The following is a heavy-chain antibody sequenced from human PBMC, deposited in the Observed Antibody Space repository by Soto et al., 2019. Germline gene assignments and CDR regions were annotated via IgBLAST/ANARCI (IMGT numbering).Heavy chain of an antibody. V-gene: IGHV1-46*01. D-gene: IGHD2-21*02. CDR2: INPAGGTT. Sequence: QVQLVQSGAEVKKPGASVRISCRASGYSFTSTYVHWVRQAPGQGPEWMGIINPAGGTTYYAQKFXXRLTITSDTSTDTVFMDLNDLTSEDTAVYFCALKVVTYYDNGGQGTLLTVSS. CDR3: ALKVVTYYDN. J-gene: IGHJ4*02. CDR1: GYSFTSTY.